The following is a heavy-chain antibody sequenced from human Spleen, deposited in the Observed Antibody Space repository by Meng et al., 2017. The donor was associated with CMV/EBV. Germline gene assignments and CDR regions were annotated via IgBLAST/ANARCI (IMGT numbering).Heavy chain of an antibody. V-gene: IGHV3-21*04. CDR2: ISSSGSVI. CDR1: GFTFSGYS. J-gene: IGHJ4*02. Sequence: GESLKISCAASGFTFSGYSMNWVRQTPGQGLEWVSSISSSGSVIYYADSVKGRFTVSRDNTKNSLYLQMNSLRAEDTAVYYCAKDKGPTSPFYFDYWGQGTLVTVSS. D-gene: IGHD5-12*01. CDR3: AKDKGPTSPFYFDY.